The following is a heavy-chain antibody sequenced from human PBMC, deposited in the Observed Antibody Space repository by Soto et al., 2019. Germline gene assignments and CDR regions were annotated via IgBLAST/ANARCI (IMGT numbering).Heavy chain of an antibody. CDR2: INPNSGGT. Sequence: ASVKVSCKASGYTFTGNYMHWVRQAPGQGLEWMGWINPNSGGTNYARKFQGWVTMTRDTSISTAYMELSRLRSDDTAVYYCARDSHYYGSGSPYYFDYWGQGTLVTVSS. D-gene: IGHD3-10*01. CDR3: ARDSHYYGSGSPYYFDY. V-gene: IGHV1-2*04. J-gene: IGHJ4*02. CDR1: GYTFTGNY.